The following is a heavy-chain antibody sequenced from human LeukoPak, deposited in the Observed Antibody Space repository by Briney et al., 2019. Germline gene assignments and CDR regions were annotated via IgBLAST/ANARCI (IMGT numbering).Heavy chain of an antibody. CDR3: ARDGSGRPNYYYNYMDV. Sequence: PSGTLSLTCAVYGGSFSGYYWSWIRQPPGKGLEWIGEINHSGSTNYNPSLKSRVTISVDTSKNQFSLKLSSVTAADTAVYYCARDGSGRPNYYYNYMDVWGKGTTVTVSS. CDR1: GGSFSGYY. CDR2: INHSGST. J-gene: IGHJ6*03. D-gene: IGHD3-3*01. V-gene: IGHV4-34*01.